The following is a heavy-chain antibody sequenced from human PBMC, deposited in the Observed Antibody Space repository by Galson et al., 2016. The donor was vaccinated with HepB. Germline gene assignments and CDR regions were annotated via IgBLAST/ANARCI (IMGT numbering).Heavy chain of an antibody. J-gene: IGHJ6*02. CDR2: VYYSGST. CDR1: GDSISSDNW. D-gene: IGHD3-10*01. Sequence: LSLTCVVSGDSISSDNWWSWVRQPPGKGLEWIGTVYYSGSTYYNPSLKSRVTISVDTSKNQFSLKLNSVTAADAALYFCARASGFIPLVRGPRKNYGMDVWGQGTTVIVSS. V-gene: IGHV4-4*01. CDR3: ARASGFIPLVRGPRKNYGMDV.